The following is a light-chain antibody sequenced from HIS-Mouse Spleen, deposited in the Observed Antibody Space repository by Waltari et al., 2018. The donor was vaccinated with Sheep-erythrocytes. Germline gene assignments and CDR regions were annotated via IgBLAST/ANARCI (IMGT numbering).Light chain of an antibody. CDR2: KDS. Sequence: SYELTQPPSVSVSPGQTASITCSGDKLGDKYACWYQQKPGQSPVLVIYKDSKRPSGIPERFSGSNAGNTATLTISGTQAMEEADYYCQAWDSSTYVFGTGTKVTVL. V-gene: IGLV3-1*01. J-gene: IGLJ1*01. CDR1: KLGDKY. CDR3: QAWDSSTYV.